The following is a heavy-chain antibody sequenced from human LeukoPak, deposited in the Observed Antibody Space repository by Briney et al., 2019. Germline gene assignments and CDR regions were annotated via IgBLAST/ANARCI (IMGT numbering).Heavy chain of an antibody. V-gene: IGHV3-23*01. J-gene: IGHJ3*01. Sequence: GGTLRLSCAASGFTFSSYGMSWVRQAPGKGLEWVSAISGSGGSTYYADSVKGRLTIFRDNSKNTLYLQMNNLRAEDTAVYRCAKAVEMATNLGEDAFDVWGQGTVVTVSS. D-gene: IGHD5-24*01. CDR1: GFTFSSYG. CDR2: ISGSGGST. CDR3: AKAVEMATNLGEDAFDV.